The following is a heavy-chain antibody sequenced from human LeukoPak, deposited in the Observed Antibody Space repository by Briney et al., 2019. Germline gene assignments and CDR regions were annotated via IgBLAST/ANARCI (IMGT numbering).Heavy chain of an antibody. J-gene: IGHJ4*02. V-gene: IGHV4-34*01. CDR2: INHSGST. Sequence: SETLSLTCAVYGGSFSGYYWSWIRQPPGKGLEWIGEINHSGSTNYDPSLKSRVTISVDTSKNQFSLKLSSVTAADTAVYYCARGTRIVGAKHWGQGTLVTVSS. CDR1: GGSFSGYY. D-gene: IGHD1-26*01. CDR3: ARGTRIVGAKH.